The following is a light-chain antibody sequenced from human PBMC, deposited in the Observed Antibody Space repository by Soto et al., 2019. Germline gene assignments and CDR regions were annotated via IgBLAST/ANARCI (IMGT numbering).Light chain of an antibody. J-gene: IGLJ1*01. CDR3: SSYAGSNVYV. CDR2: EVS. Sequence: QSALTQPASVSGSPGQSITISCTGTSTDVGGYNFVSWYQQYPGEAPKLIIYEVSNRPSGVSNRFSGSKSGNTASLTISGLQAEDEADYYCSSYAGSNVYVFGTGTKLTVL. V-gene: IGLV2-14*03. CDR1: STDVGGYNF.